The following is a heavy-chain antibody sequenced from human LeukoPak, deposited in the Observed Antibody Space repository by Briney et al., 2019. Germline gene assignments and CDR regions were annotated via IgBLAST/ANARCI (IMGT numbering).Heavy chain of an antibody. CDR2: ITSDGSDT. CDR1: GLTFRNYW. V-gene: IGHV3-74*01. CDR3: ARDEAARPVIRYFDL. Sequence: GGSLRLSCAASGLTFRNYWMHWVRQAPGKGLMWLSRITSDGSDTIYADSGKGRSTISRDNAKNTVYLQMNSLSAEDTAVYYCARDEAARPVIRYFDLWGRGTLVTVSS. J-gene: IGHJ2*01. D-gene: IGHD6-6*01.